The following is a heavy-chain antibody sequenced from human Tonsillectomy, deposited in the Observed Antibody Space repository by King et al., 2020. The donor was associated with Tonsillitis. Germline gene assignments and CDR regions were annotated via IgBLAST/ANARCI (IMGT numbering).Heavy chain of an antibody. J-gene: IGHJ4*02. Sequence: ESGGGVVQPGRSLRLSCAASGFTFSSFAMHWVRQAPGKGLEWVAVISYGGSNKYYADSVKGRFTISRDNSKNTLYLQMNSLRAEDTAVYYCARARDELGYCSSRSCNPYYFDYWGQGTLVTVSS. CDR3: ARARDELGYCSSRSCNPYYFDY. V-gene: IGHV3-30-3*01. D-gene: IGHD2-2*01. CDR1: GFTFSSFA. CDR2: ISYGGSNK.